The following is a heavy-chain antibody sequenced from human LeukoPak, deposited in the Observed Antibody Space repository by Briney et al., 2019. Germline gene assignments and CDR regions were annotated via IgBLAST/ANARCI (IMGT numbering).Heavy chain of an antibody. CDR1: GYTFSTYW. CDR3: ARRGGFGELDY. J-gene: IGHJ4*02. V-gene: IGHV5-51*01. Sequence: GGSLKISCKGSGYTFSTYWIGWVRQMPGKGLEWMGIIYPGDSDTRYSPSFQGQVTISADKSISTAYLQWNSLKASDTAMYYCARRGGFGELDYWGQGTLVTVSS. D-gene: IGHD3-10*01. CDR2: IYPGDSDT.